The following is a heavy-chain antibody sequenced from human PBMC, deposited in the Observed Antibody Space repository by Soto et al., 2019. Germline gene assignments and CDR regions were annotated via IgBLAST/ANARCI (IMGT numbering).Heavy chain of an antibody. CDR2: IRSKANSYAT. J-gene: IGHJ6*02. CDR3: TRHPWIQLWLGVTDYYYGMDV. CDR1: GFTFSGSA. D-gene: IGHD5-18*01. V-gene: IGHV3-73*01. Sequence: PGESLKISCAASGFTFSGSAMHWVRQASGKGLEWVGRIRSKANSYATAYAASVKGRFTISRDDSKNTAYLQMNSLKTEDTAVYYCTRHPWIQLWLGVTDYYYGMDVWGQGTTVTVSS.